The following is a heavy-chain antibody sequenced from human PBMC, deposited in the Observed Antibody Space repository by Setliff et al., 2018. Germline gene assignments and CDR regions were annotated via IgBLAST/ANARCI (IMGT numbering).Heavy chain of an antibody. CDR2: IGAYTGNT. V-gene: IGHV1-18*01. J-gene: IGHJ4*02. Sequence: GASVKVSCKASGYTLINYGISWVRQAPGQGLEWMGWIGAYTGNTNYAQKFQGRVTMTTDTSTSTAYMELRSLRSDDTAVYYCARMSTSGPHYDYWGQGTLVTVSS. D-gene: IGHD2-8*02. CDR1: GYTLINYG. CDR3: ARMSTSGPHYDY.